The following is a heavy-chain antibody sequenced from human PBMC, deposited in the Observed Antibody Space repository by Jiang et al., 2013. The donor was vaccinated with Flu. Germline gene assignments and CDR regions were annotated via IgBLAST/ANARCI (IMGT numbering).Heavy chain of an antibody. V-gene: IGHV4-31*03. Sequence: TVSVXSISSGGYVLEAGSASTQEGPGVDWVHLLHGSTYYNPSLKSRVTISVDTSKNQFSLKLSSVTAADTAVYYCARGGSKGFGPWDAFDIWGQGTMVTVSS. CDR1: VXSISSGGYV. J-gene: IGHJ3*02. D-gene: IGHD3-10*01. CDR3: ARGGSKGFGPWDAFDI. CDR2: LLHGST.